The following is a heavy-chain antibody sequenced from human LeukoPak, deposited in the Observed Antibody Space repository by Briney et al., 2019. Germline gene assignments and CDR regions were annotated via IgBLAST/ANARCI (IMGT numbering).Heavy chain of an antibody. J-gene: IGHJ4*02. V-gene: IGHV4-59*01. CDR1: GGSISSYY. CDR3: ARGGVGPRNFDY. Sequence: SETLSLTCTVSGGSISSYYWSWIRQPPGKGLEWIGYIYYSGSTNYNPSLKSRVTISVDTSKNQFSLKLSSVTAADTAVYCCARGGVGPRNFDYWGQGTLVTVSS. CDR2: IYYSGST. D-gene: IGHD2-8*01.